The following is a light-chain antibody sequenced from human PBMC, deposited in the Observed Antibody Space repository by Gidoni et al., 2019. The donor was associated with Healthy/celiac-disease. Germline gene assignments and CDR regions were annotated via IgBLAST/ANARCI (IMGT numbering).Light chain of an antibody. CDR3: QQYDNLPMYS. V-gene: IGKV1-33*01. CDR2: DAS. Sequence: IQMTQSPSSLSASVGDRVTLTCQASKDISNYLNWYQQKPGKAPKLLIYDASNLETGVPSRFSGSGSGTDFTFTISSLQPEDIATYYCQQYDNLPMYSFXQXTKLEIK. CDR1: KDISNY. J-gene: IGKJ2*03.